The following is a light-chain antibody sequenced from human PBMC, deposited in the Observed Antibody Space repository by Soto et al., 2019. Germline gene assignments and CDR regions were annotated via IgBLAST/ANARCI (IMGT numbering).Light chain of an antibody. J-gene: IGKJ1*01. CDR1: QSLLHSNGYNY. CDR3: MQALRRWT. V-gene: IGKV2-28*01. Sequence: DIVMTQSPLSLPVTPGEPASISCRSSQSLLHSNGYNYLDWYLQKPGQSPQLLIYFGSNRASGVRDMFSGSGSGTDLTLKISRVEAEDVGVYYCMQALRRWTFGQGTKVEIK. CDR2: FGS.